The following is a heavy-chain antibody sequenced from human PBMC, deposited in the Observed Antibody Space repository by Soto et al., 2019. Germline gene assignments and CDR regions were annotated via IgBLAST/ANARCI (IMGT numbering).Heavy chain of an antibody. D-gene: IGHD2-15*01. J-gene: IGHJ6*04. Sequence: EVQLVESGGGLVKPGGSLRLSCAASGFTFTNAWMSWVRQAPGKGLEWVGRVKSNSDGGTTDYAAPVKGRFTISRDDSKNTLYLQMNSLEIEDTAVYYCNTCSRGNCYGPVDAWGKGAAVNVSS. CDR2: VKSNSDGGTT. V-gene: IGHV3-15*01. CDR3: NTCSRGNCYGPVDA. CDR1: GFTFTNAW.